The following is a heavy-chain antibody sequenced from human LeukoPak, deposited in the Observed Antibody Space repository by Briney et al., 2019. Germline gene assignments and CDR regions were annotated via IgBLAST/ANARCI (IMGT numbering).Heavy chain of an antibody. D-gene: IGHD6-19*01. V-gene: IGHV4-59*08. CDR1: GGSISSYY. CDR2: IYYSGST. Sequence: PSETLSLTCTVSGGSISSYYWNWIRQPPGKGLEWIGYIYYSGSTNYNPSLKSRVTISVDTSKNQFSLKLSSVTAADTAVYYCARHESYSSGEPANDAFDIWGQGTMVTVSS. J-gene: IGHJ3*02. CDR3: ARHESYSSGEPANDAFDI.